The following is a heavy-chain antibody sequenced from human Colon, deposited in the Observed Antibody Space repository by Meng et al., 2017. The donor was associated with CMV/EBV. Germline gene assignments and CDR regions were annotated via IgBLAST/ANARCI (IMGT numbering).Heavy chain of an antibody. J-gene: IGHJ4*01. CDR2: ISHSGST. V-gene: IGHV4-34*01. Sequence: GSLRLSCGVYGVSFSGNYWTWIRQSPEKGLEWIGEISHSGSTKYNPSLRSRVTISRDTSKSEFSLKLTSVTAADTALYYCARVPGPLSDGNPINTWGHGTLVTAPQ. D-gene: IGHD4-23*01. CDR1: GVSFSGNY. CDR3: ARVPGPLSDGNPINT.